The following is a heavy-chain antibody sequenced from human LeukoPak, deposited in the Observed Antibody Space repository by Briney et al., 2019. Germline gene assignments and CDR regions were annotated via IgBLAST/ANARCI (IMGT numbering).Heavy chain of an antibody. Sequence: SXKXXXXTFTXXGINWXXXAPGXXLEGXXWXXXYNDGNTNYAQRFQGRVTMTTDTSTSTAYMELSSLRSEDTAVYYCARDEVLGIAVADSLDYYFDYWGQGTLVTVSS. CDR1: XXTFTXXG. CDR3: ARDEVLGIAVADSLDYYFDY. D-gene: IGHD6-19*01. J-gene: IGHJ4*02. CDR2: XXXYNDGNT. V-gene: IGHV1-18*01.